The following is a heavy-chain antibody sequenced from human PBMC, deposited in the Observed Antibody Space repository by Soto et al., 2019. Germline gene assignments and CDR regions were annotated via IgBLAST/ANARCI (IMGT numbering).Heavy chain of an antibody. V-gene: IGHV4-39*01. CDR2: IYYSGST. CDR1: GGSISSSSHY. CDR3: AREFYYYYGMDV. Sequence: QLQLQESGPGLVKPSETLSLTCTVSGGSISSSSHYWGWIRQPPGKGLEWIGSIYYSGSTYYNPSLKSRVTTSVDTSKNQFSLKLRSVTAADTAVYYCAREFYYYYGMDVWGQGTTVTVSS. J-gene: IGHJ6*02.